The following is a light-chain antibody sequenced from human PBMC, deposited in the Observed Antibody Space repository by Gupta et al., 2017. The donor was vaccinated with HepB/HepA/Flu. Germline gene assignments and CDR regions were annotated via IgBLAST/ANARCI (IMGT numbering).Light chain of an antibody. CDR3: QQYSIWPLT. Sequence: ELVMTQSPATLSVSPGERATLPCRASQSVSSKLAWYQQQPGQAPRLLIYGASTRATGIPARFSGSGSGTEFTLTISSPQSEDVAVYYCQQYSIWPLTFGGGTKVEIK. CDR1: QSVSSK. CDR2: GAS. V-gene: IGKV3-15*01. J-gene: IGKJ4*01.